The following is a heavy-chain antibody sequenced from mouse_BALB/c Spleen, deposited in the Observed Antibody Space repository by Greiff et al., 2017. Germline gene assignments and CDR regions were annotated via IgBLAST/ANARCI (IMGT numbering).Heavy chain of an antibody. CDR1: GFSLTGYG. CDR3: AREGYYGKDAMDY. V-gene: IGHV2-6-7*01. J-gene: IGHJ4*01. CDR2: IWGDGST. Sequence: QVQLQQSGPGLVAPSQSLSITCTVSGFSLTGYGVNWVRQPPGKGLEWLGMIWGDGSTDYNSALKSRLSISKDNSKSQVFLKMNSLQTDDTARYYCAREGYYGKDAMDYWGQGTSVTVSS. D-gene: IGHD1-1*01.